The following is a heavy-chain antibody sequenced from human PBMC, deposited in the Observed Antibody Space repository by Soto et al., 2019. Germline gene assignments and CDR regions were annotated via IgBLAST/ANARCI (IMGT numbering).Heavy chain of an antibody. D-gene: IGHD6-13*01. V-gene: IGHV3-21*01. Sequence: GGSMRLSWAASGFTFSSYSMNWVRQAPGKGLEWVSSISSSSSYIYYADSVKGRFTISRDNAKNSLYLQMNSLRAEDTAVYYCARPMNGYIPFDYWGQGTLVTVSS. CDR3: ARPMNGYIPFDY. J-gene: IGHJ4*02. CDR2: ISSSSSYI. CDR1: GFTFSSYS.